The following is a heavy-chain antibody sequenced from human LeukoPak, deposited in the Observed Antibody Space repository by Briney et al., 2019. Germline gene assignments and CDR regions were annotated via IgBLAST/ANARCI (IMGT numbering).Heavy chain of an antibody. Sequence: PSETLSLTCTVSGGSISSSSYYWGWIRQPPGKGLEWIGSIYYSGSTYYNPSLKSRVTISVDTSKNQFSLKLSSVTAADTAVYYCARGGAGRPLPYYYYYMDVWGKGTTVTVSS. V-gene: IGHV4-39*07. CDR2: IYYSGST. J-gene: IGHJ6*03. CDR1: GGSISSSSYY. D-gene: IGHD6-6*01. CDR3: ARGGAGRPLPYYYYYMDV.